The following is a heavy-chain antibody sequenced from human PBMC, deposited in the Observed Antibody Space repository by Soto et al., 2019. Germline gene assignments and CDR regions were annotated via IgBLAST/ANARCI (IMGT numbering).Heavy chain of an antibody. Sequence: ASVKVSCKASGYTFTSYGISWVRQAPGQGLEWMGWISAYNGNTNYAQKLQGRVTMTTDTSTSTAYMELRSLRSDDTAVYYCARETSATVTRSPFDYWGQGTLVTVSS. CDR1: GYTFTSYG. CDR2: ISAYNGNT. D-gene: IGHD4-17*01. V-gene: IGHV1-18*01. CDR3: ARETSATVTRSPFDY. J-gene: IGHJ4*02.